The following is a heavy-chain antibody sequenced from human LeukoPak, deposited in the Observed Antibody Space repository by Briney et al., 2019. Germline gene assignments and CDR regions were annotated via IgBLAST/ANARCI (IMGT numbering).Heavy chain of an antibody. CDR1: GGSISSSSYY. J-gene: IGHJ4*02. Sequence: KSSETPSLTCTVSGGSISSSSYYWGWIRQPPGKGLEWIGSIYYSGSTYYNPSLKSRVTISVDTSKNQFSLKLSSVTAADTAVYYCGGGPAADYYFDYWGQGTLVTVSS. V-gene: IGHV4-39*05. CDR3: GGGPAADYYFDY. D-gene: IGHD6-25*01. CDR2: IYYSGST.